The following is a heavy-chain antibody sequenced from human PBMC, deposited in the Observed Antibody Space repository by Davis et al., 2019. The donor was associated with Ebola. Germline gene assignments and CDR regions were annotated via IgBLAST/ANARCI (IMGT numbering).Heavy chain of an antibody. CDR3: ASRVEEYCTGGVCYTDY. CDR2: MNPNSGNT. Sequence: AASVKVSCKASGHTFTSYDINWVRQATGQGLEWMGWMNPNSGNTGYAQKFQGRVTMTRNTSISTAYMELSSLRSEDTAVYYCASRVEEYCTGGVCYTDYWGQGTLVTVSS. CDR1: GHTFTSYD. V-gene: IGHV1-8*01. J-gene: IGHJ4*02. D-gene: IGHD2-8*02.